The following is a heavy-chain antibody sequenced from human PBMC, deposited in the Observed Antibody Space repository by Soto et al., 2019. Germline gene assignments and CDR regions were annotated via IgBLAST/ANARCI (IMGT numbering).Heavy chain of an antibody. J-gene: IGHJ4*01. D-gene: IGHD4-17*01. V-gene: IGHV2-5*02. CDR3: TRPRSTDHGEYTVDY. CDR1: GFSLGTRGMA. Sequence: QITLKESGPTLVKPTETLTLTCTFSGFSLGTRGMAVGWIRRPPGEALEWLALIYWDDDKRYSPALTSRITITKVTSKNQVVVRMPNMDPADTATYSCTRPRSTDHGEYTVDYWGQGTLVTVSS. CDR2: IYWDDDK.